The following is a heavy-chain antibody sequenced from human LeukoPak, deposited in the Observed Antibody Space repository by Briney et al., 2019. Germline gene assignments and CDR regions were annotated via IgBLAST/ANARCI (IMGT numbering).Heavy chain of an antibody. V-gene: IGHV3-30*18. Sequence: GALRLSCAASGFTFSSYGMHWVRQAPGKGLEWVAVISYDGSNKYYADSVKGRFTISRDNSKNTLYLQMNSLRAEDTAVYYCAKRGGAMWELPYFDYWGQGTLVTVSS. D-gene: IGHD1-26*01. CDR2: ISYDGSNK. J-gene: IGHJ4*02. CDR3: AKRGGAMWELPYFDY. CDR1: GFTFSSYG.